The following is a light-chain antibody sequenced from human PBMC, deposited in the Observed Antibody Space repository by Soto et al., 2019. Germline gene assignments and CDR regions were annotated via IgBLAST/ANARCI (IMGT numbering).Light chain of an antibody. V-gene: IGKV3-20*01. CDR3: QQYVHWPPGA. Sequence: EVVLTQSPGTLSLSPGERVTLSCRASQSVASSYLAWYQQKPGRAPRLLFYSASSRATGIPDRFSGSGSGTDFTLTISSLQSEDSAVYYCQQYVHWPPGAFGQGTTVEIK. CDR2: SAS. CDR1: QSVASSY. J-gene: IGKJ1*01.